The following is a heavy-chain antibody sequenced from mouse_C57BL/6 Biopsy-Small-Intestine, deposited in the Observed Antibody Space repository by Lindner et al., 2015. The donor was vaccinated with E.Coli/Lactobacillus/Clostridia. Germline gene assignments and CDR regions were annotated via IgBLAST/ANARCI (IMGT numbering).Heavy chain of an antibody. CDR2: ISTYNGAT. CDR3: ARGTFYSYYGLDV. D-gene: IGHD1-1*01. CDR1: GYTFTSYG. J-gene: IGHJ1*01. Sequence: SVKVSCKTSGYTFTSYGISWVRQAPGQGLEWMGWISTYNGATNYAQKLQGRVTMTTDTSTSTAYMELRSLRADDTAVYYCARGTFYSYYGLDVWAQGTTVTVSS. V-gene: IGHV1-4*01.